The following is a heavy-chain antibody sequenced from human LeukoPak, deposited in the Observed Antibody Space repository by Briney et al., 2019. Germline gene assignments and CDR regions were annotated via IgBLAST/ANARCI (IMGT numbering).Heavy chain of an antibody. CDR1: GGSISNYY. CDR2: IYYSGNT. J-gene: IGHJ4*02. CDR3: ARGIVDTAMVFSYFDY. Sequence: SETLSLTCTVSGGSISNYYWGWIRQAPGKGLEWIGSIYYSGNTYYNPSLKSRVTISVDTSKNQFSLKLSSVTAADTAVYYCARGIVDTAMVFSYFDYWGQGTLVTVSS. V-gene: IGHV4-39*07. D-gene: IGHD5-18*01.